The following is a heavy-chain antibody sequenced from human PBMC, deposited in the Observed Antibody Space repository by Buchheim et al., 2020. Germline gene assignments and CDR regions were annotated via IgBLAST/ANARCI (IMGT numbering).Heavy chain of an antibody. CDR1: GFPFSSYA. CDR3: AKDSGYNYTGLDV. J-gene: IGHJ6*02. Sequence: QLLESGGGLVQPGTSLRLSCEASGFPFSSYAMSWVRQAPGKGLEWVAAVIRTGGSTFYADSVKGRFTISRDTSKTPFYLKMDSLRADDTAVYYCAKDSGYNYTGLDVWGQGTT. V-gene: IGHV3-23*01. CDR2: VIRTGGST.